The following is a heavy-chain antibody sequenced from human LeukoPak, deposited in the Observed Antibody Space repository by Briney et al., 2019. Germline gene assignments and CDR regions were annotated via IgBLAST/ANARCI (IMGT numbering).Heavy chain of an antibody. CDR1: GGSISSYY. D-gene: IGHD2-21*02. Sequence: SETLSLTCTVSGGSISSYYWSWIRQPPGKGLEWIGSIYYSGSTYYNPSLKSRVTISVDTSKNQFSLKLSSVTAADTAVYYCARQGEEVVTGAYFQHWGQGTLVTVSS. J-gene: IGHJ1*01. CDR2: IYYSGST. CDR3: ARQGEEVVTGAYFQH. V-gene: IGHV4-59*05.